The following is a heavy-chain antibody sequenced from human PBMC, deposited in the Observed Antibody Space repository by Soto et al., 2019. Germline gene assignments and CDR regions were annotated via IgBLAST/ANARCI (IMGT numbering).Heavy chain of an antibody. D-gene: IGHD3-10*01. V-gene: IGHV3-30*03. J-gene: IGHJ6*02. Sequence: PGGSLRLSCSASGFTFITYAMHWVRQPPGKGLEWVALISYDGNEKYYGDSVKGRFTISRDRNTLYLQMNSLRVDDTAVYYCARDVRSGRGLFYGMDVWGQGTTVTVPS. CDR2: ISYDGNEK. CDR1: GFTFITYA. CDR3: ARDVRSGRGLFYGMDV.